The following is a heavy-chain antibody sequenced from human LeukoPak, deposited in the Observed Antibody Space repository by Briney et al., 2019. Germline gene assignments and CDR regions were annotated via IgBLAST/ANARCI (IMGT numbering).Heavy chain of an antibody. V-gene: IGHV3-21*01. CDR2: ISGSSLYI. CDR3: ARDPPYYDNSGYYYDY. D-gene: IGHD3-22*01. CDR1: GFTFSSYW. J-gene: IGHJ4*02. Sequence: PGGSLRLSCAASGFTFSSYWMHWVRQAPGKGLMWVSSISGSSLYIYYADSVKGRFTISRDNAKNSLYLQMNSLRAEDTAVYYCARDPPYYDNSGYYYDYWGQGTLVTVSS.